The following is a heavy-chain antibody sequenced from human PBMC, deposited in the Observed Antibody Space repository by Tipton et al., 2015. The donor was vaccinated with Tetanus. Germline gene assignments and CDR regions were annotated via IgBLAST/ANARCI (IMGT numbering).Heavy chain of an antibody. CDR3: ARDRASYRYSSSSWDS. J-gene: IGHJ4*02. V-gene: IGHV1-69*01. D-gene: IGHD6-6*01. CDR1: GGTFSSHA. Sequence: QGQLVQSGAEVKKPGSSVKVSCRISGGTFSSHAINWVRQGPGQGLEWMGGLIPLYGTGNHAQKFEGRVTISADESTRTVYMEVSRLRHDDTAVYYCARDRASYRYSSSSWDSWGQGTLVSVSS. CDR2: LIPLYGTG.